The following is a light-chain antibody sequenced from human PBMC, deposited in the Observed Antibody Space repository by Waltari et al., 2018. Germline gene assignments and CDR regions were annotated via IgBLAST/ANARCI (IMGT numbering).Light chain of an antibody. CDR3: SSFAGRWI. CDR1: GRDFREYDF. CDR2: EVS. J-gene: IGLJ2*01. Sequence: QSALTQPPSASGSPGQSVTISCTGSGRDFREYDFVSWYQQHPGKAPKVILYEVSKRSSGVPDRFSGSKSGNTASLTVSGLQAEDEADYYCSSFAGRWIFGGGTKLTVL. V-gene: IGLV2-8*01.